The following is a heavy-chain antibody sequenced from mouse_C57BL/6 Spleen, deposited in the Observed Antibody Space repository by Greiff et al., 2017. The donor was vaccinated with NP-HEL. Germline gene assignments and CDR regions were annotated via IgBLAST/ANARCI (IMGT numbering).Heavy chain of an antibody. J-gene: IGHJ2*01. V-gene: IGHV1-64*01. Sequence: QVQLQQPGAELVKPGASVKLSCKASGYTFTSYWMHWVKQRPGQGLEWIGMTPPNCGSTNYNEKFKSKATLTVDKSPSTAYMQLSSLTSEDSAVYYCARLGEKAYFDYWGQGTTLTVSS. CDR2: TPPNCGST. CDR1: GYTFTSYW. CDR3: ARLGEKAYFDY.